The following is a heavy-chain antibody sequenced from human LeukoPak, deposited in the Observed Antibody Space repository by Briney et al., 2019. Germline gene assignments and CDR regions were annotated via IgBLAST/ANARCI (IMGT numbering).Heavy chain of an antibody. CDR2: ISGSGGST. V-gene: IGHV3-23*01. D-gene: IGHD6-13*01. J-gene: IGHJ4*02. CDR3: APHVRLAAGISSGLPY. CDR1: GFTFSTYA. Sequence: PGGSLRLSCAVSGFTFSTYAMSWVRQAPGKGLEWVSAISGSGGSTYYADSVKGRFTISRDNSKNTLYLQMNSLRAEDTAVYYCAPHVRLAAGISSGLPYWGQGTLVTVSS.